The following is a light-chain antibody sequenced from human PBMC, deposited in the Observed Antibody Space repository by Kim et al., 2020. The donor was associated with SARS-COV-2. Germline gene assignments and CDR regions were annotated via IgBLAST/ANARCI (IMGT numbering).Light chain of an antibody. J-gene: IGLJ1*01. Sequence: SYELTQPPSVSVSPGQTASITCSGDRLGEKYASWYQQKPGQSPVLVIYQDIKRPSGIPERFSGSNSGKTATLTITGTQAMDEADYYCQAWDINTGYVFET. CDR3: QAWDINTGYV. CDR2: QDI. V-gene: IGLV3-1*01. CDR1: RLGEKY.